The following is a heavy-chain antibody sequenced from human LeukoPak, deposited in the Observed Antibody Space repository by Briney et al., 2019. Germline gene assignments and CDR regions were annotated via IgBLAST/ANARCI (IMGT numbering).Heavy chain of an antibody. J-gene: IGHJ4*02. Sequence: SETLSLTCTVSGGSISSYYWSWIRQPPGKGLEWIGYIYYSGSTNYNPSLKSRVTISVDTSKNQFSLKLSSVTAADTAVYYCARHGDRGYSSIWYDDWGQGTLVTASS. V-gene: IGHV4-59*08. CDR3: ARHGDRGYSSIWYDD. CDR1: GGSISSYY. CDR2: IYYSGST. D-gene: IGHD6-13*01.